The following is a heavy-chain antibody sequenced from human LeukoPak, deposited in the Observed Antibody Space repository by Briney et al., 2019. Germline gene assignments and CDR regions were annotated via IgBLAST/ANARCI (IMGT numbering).Heavy chain of an antibody. V-gene: IGHV1-69*13. CDR2: IIPIFGTA. CDR3: ARDSHLPPYSYGYYFDY. D-gene: IGHD5-18*01. Sequence: SVKVSCKASGGTFSSYAISWVRQAPGQGLEWMGGIIPIFGTANYAQKFQGRVTITADESTSTAYMELSSLRSEDTAVYYCARDSHLPPYSYGYYFDYWGHGTLVTVSS. CDR1: GGTFSSYA. J-gene: IGHJ4*01.